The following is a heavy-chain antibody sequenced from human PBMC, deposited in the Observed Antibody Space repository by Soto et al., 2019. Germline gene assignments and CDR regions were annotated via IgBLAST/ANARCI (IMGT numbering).Heavy chain of an antibody. CDR1: GYSFTTYG. J-gene: IGHJ4*02. CDR3: VRDLNGDFYY. V-gene: IGHV1-18*01. CDR2: INGYGHGA. D-gene: IGHD3-10*01. Sequence: QVQLVQSGAEVRQPGASVKVSCKASGYSFTTYGMSWVRQAPGQGLEYMGWINGYGHGAKYVQRFQGRFSMTTDTSRNTVYMDLRSLTSDDTAVYYCVRDLNGDFYYWGQGTVVIVSP.